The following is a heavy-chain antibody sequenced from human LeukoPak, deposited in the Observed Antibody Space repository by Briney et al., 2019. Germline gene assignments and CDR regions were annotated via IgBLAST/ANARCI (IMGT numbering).Heavy chain of an antibody. J-gene: IGHJ5*02. CDR3: ARDGYSYGYRWFDP. V-gene: IGHV6-1*01. CDR1: GDSVSSNSAA. Sequence: TSQTLSLTCAISGDSVSSNSAAWNWIRQSPSRGLEWLGRTYYRSKWYNDYAVSVKSRITINPDTSKNQFSLKLSSVTAADTAVYYCARDGYSYGYRWFDPWGQGTLVTVSS. D-gene: IGHD5-18*01. CDR2: TYYRSKWYN.